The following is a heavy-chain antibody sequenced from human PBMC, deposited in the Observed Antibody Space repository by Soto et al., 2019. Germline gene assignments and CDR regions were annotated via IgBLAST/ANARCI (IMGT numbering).Heavy chain of an antibody. J-gene: IGHJ4*02. Sequence: EALSLTCTVAGCSISSFYWSWIRQPAGKGLEWIGRIYSGGRNNYNPSLKSRVTMSVDTSKNQFSLRLSSVTAADTAMYYCARGSSRWDYWGQGTLVTVSS. CDR3: ARGSSRWDY. CDR2: IYSGGRN. D-gene: IGHD6-13*01. V-gene: IGHV4-4*07. CDR1: GCSISSFY.